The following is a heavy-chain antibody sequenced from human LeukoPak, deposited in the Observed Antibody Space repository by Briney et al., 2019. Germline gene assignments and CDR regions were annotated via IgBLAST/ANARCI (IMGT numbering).Heavy chain of an antibody. CDR3: AKDVALGYCSGGSCYSSAFDI. CDR2: IYYSGST. Sequence: SETLSLTCTVSGGSISSYYWSWIRQPPGKGLEWIGYIYYSGSTNYNPSLKSRVTISVDTSKNQFSLKLSSVTAADTAVYYCAKDVALGYCSGGSCYSSAFDIWGQGTMVTVSS. V-gene: IGHV4-59*01. J-gene: IGHJ3*02. CDR1: GGSISSYY. D-gene: IGHD2-15*01.